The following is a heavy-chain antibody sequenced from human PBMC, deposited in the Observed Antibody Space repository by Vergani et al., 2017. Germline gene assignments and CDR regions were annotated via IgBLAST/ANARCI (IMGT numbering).Heavy chain of an antibody. CDR1: GHTFSNYE. CDR3: ASASWAKLWVLKR. J-gene: IGHJ4*02. V-gene: IGHV7-4-1*02. D-gene: IGHD3-16*01. CDR2: TNTKTGNP. Sequence: QVQLVQSGSELKKPGASVKVSCKTSGHTFSNYEMNWVRQAPGQRLEWMGWTNTKTGNPTYAQNFTGRFVFSLDTSVSTAYLEVNNLQPEDSAVYFCASASWAKLWVLKRWGQETRVTVSS.